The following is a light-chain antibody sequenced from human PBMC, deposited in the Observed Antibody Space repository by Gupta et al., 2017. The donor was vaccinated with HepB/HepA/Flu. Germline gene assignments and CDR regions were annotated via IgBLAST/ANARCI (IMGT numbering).Light chain of an antibody. V-gene: IGLV1-51*02. CDR2: ENN. J-gene: IGLJ2*01. Sequence: QSVLTQPPSVSAAPGTKVIISCFGSNSNIGNNDVSWYRQFPGTAPKLLIYENNKRPSGIPDRLSGSKSGASATLGITGLQTGDEADYYCGTWDSSLRVVVFGGGTKLTVL. CDR3: GTWDSSLRVVV. CDR1: NSNIGNND.